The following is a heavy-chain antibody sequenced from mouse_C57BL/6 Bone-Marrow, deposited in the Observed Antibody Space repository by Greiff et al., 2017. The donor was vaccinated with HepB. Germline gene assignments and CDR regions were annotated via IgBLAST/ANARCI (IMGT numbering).Heavy chain of an antibody. D-gene: IGHD1-1*01. J-gene: IGHJ2*01. V-gene: IGHV5-17*01. CDR2: ISSGSSTI. Sequence: EVKVVESGGGLVKPGGSLKLSCAASGFTFSDYGMHWARQAPEKGLEWVAYISSGSSTIYYADTVKGRFTISRDNAKNTLFLQMTSLRSEDTAMYYCARATVVYFDYWGQGTTLTVSS. CDR3: ARATVVYFDY. CDR1: GFTFSDYG.